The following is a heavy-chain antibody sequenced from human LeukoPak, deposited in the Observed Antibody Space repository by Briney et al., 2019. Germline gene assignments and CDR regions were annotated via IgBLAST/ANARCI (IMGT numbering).Heavy chain of an antibody. D-gene: IGHD3-3*01. CDR1: GYTFTAYY. CDR2: INPNSGDT. Sequence: ASVKVSCKASGYTFTAYYVHWVRQAPGQGLEWLGWINPNSGDTSSAQRFQGRVTMTRDASISTVYMDLTRLKYDDTAVYYCARVQGYDDDSFVGFSSPDDAFDIWGQGTMVTVSS. CDR3: ARVQGYDDDSFVGFSSPDDAFDI. V-gene: IGHV1-2*02. J-gene: IGHJ3*02.